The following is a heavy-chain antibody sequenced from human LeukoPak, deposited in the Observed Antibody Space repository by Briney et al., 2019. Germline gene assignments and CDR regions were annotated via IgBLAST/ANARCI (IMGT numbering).Heavy chain of an antibody. CDR2: VYYSGST. D-gene: IGHD1-26*01. CDR3: ARNESVLGTTGLNDFFDD. V-gene: IGHV4-39*01. CDR1: GGSIRGSSDY. Sequence: PSETLSLTCTVSGGSIRGSSDYWGCIRQSPGKGLGWIGSVYYSGSTYYSPSLKSRVSISVDTSKNQLHVRLTSVTAADTAVYYCARNESVLGTTGLNDFFDDWGQGTLVTVSS. J-gene: IGHJ4*02.